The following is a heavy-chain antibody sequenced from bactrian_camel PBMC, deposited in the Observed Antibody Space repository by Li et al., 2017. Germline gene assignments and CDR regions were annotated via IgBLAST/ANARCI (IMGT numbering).Heavy chain of an antibody. J-gene: IGHJ4*01. CDR3: ARDLVDAGDY. D-gene: IGHD7*01. CDR2: IYSDGATT. V-gene: IGHV3S1*01. Sequence: HVQLVESGGGLVQPGGSLRLSCAASVFTFSTYWMYWVRQAPGKGLEWVSGIYSDGATTYYADSLKGRFTISIDNAKNTVYLQMNSLKLEDTAVYYCARDLVDAGDYWGQGTQVTVS. CDR1: VFTFSTYW.